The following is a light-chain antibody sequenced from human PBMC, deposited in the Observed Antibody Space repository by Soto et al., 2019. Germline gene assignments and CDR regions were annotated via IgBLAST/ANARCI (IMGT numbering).Light chain of an antibody. CDR1: QSVNIY. CDR3: QRFGTSPPWT. CDR2: GTS. Sequence: EVVMTQSPATLSLSPGERATLSCRASQSVNIYLAWYQQKPGQAPRLLIYGTSIRATGIPDRFSGSGSGTDFTLTITRLEPEDFAVYYCQRFGTSPPWTFGQGTKVDIK. J-gene: IGKJ1*01. V-gene: IGKV3-20*01.